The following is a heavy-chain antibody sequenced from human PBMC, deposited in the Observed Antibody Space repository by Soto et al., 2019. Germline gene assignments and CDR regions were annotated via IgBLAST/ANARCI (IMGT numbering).Heavy chain of an antibody. CDR1: GYTLTELS. CDR3: ATGQYCTNGVCYFDDAFDI. D-gene: IGHD2-8*01. CDR2: FDPEDGET. V-gene: IGHV1-24*01. J-gene: IGHJ3*02. Sequence: ASVKVSCKVSGYTLTELSMHWVRQAPGKGLEWMGGFDPEDGETIYAQKFQGRVTMTEDTSTDTAYMELSSLGSEDTAVYYCATGQYCTNGVCYFDDAFDIWGQGTMVTVSS.